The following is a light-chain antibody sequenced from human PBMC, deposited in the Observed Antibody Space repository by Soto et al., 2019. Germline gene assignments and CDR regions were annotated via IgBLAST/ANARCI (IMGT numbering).Light chain of an antibody. CDR1: SSNIGAGYY. CDR2: GNS. J-gene: IGLJ2*01. Sequence: QSVLTQPPSVSGAPGQRVTISCTGSSSNIGAGYYVHWYQHLPGTAPKLLIYGNSNRPSGVPDRFSGSKSGTSASLAITGLQAEDEADYYCQSYDNSLSGSLFGGGTKLTVL. CDR3: QSYDNSLSGSL. V-gene: IGLV1-40*01.